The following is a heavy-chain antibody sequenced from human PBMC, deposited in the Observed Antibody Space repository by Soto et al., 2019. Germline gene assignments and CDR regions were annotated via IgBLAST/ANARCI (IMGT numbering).Heavy chain of an antibody. CDR1: GGTFSSYT. J-gene: IGHJ5*02. CDR2: IIPILGIA. V-gene: IGHV1-69*02. D-gene: IGHD3-3*01. Sequence: GASVKVSCKASGGTFSSYTISWVRQAPGQGLEWMGRIIPILGIANYAQKFQGRVTITADKSTSTAYMELSSLRSEDTAVYYCARARSPPEDFWSGPGRLGQADWFDPWGQGTLVTVSS. CDR3: ARARSPPEDFWSGPGRLGQADWFDP.